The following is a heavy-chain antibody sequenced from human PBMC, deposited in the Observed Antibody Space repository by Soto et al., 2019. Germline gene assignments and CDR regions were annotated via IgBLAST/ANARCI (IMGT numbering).Heavy chain of an antibody. CDR1: GASINGFF. J-gene: IGHJ6*02. V-gene: IGHV4-59*08. CDR3: ARRWEFYPYSMDV. CDR2: VYYGGST. Sequence: QVQLQESGPGLVKPSETLSLTCNVSGASINGFFWNWIRQPPGKGLEWIGYVYYGGSTKYNPSFQSRVRISVDTSKSQVSLRLRSVTAADTAVYYCARRWEFYPYSMDVWGQGTTVTVSS. D-gene: IGHD1-26*01.